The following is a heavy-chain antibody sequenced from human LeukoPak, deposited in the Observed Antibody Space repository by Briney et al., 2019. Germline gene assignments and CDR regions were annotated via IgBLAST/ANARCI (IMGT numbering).Heavy chain of an antibody. CDR3: AREENDFWSGYRSTSTPFDP. V-gene: IGHV4-61*02. Sequence: SETLSLTCTVSGGSISSGSYYWSWIRQPAGKGLEWIGRIYTSGSTNYNPSLKSRVTISVDTSKNQFSLKLSSVTAADTAVYYCAREENDFWSGYRSTSTPFDPWGQGTLVTVSS. CDR1: GGSISSGSYY. J-gene: IGHJ5*02. D-gene: IGHD3-3*01. CDR2: IYTSGST.